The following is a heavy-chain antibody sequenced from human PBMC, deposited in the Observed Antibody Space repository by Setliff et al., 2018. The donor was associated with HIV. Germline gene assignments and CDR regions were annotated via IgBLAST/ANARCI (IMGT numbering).Heavy chain of an antibody. CDR3: ARDERWSLDY. Sequence: LRLSCAASGFIFSAYNMHWARQALGKGLEWVTFISSDGNYKIYADSVKGRFTVSKDNSKNTVYLQVNSLRPEDTAVYYCARDERWSLDYWGQGTLVTVSS. CDR2: ISSDGNYK. D-gene: IGHD2-8*01. J-gene: IGHJ4*02. CDR1: GFIFSAYN. V-gene: IGHV3-30*02.